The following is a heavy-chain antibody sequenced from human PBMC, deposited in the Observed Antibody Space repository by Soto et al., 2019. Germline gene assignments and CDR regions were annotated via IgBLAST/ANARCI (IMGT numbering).Heavy chain of an antibody. D-gene: IGHD6-19*01. CDR3: AKDREVAGTYYMDV. V-gene: IGHV3-30*18. Sequence: QVQLVESGGGVVQPGRSLRLSCAASGFTFSRYGMHWVRQAPVKGLEWVAVISYDGSNKYYADSVKGRFTISRDNSKNTLYLQMNSVRAEDTAVYYCAKDREVAGTYYMDVWGQGTTVTVSS. CDR2: ISYDGSNK. CDR1: GFTFSRYG. J-gene: IGHJ6*02.